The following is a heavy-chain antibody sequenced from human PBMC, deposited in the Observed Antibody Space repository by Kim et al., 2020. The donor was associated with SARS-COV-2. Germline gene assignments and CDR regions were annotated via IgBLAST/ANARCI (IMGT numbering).Heavy chain of an antibody. J-gene: IGHJ4*02. CDR3: ARVIPTLGAPLDY. CDR2: IYYSGST. Sequence: SETLSLTCTVSGGSISSYYWSWIRQPPGKGLEWIGYIYYSGSTNYNPSLKSRVTISVDTSKNQFSLKLSSVTAADPAVYYCARVIPTLGAPLDYWGQGT. D-gene: IGHD7-27*01. CDR1: GGSISSYY. V-gene: IGHV4-59*13.